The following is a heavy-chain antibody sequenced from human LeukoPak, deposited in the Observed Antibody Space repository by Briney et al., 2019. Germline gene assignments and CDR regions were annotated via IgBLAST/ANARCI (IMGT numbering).Heavy chain of an antibody. D-gene: IGHD3-3*01. Sequence: ASVTVSCKASGYTFTSYDINWVRQATGQGLEWMGWMNPNSGNTGYAQKFQGRVTMTRNTSISTAYMELSSLRSEDTAVYYCARGYDFWSGYYYYYYGMDVWGQGTTVTVSS. J-gene: IGHJ6*02. CDR1: GYTFTSYD. CDR2: MNPNSGNT. V-gene: IGHV1-8*01. CDR3: ARGYDFWSGYYYYYYGMDV.